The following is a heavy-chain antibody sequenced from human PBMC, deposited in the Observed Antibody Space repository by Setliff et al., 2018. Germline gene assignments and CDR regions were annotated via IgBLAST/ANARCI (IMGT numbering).Heavy chain of an antibody. D-gene: IGHD3-3*01. CDR2: TIPMFGTT. CDR1: GGTFSNYD. J-gene: IGHJ6*03. V-gene: IGHV1-69*05. Sequence: ASVKVSCKASGGTFSNYDISWVRQAPGQGLEWMGGTIPMFGTTNYAQKFQGRVTMTRNTSISTAYMELSSLRSEDTAVYFCARGALVLQFLEWLPRFYYMDVWGKGTTVTVSS. CDR3: ARGALVLQFLEWLPRFYYMDV.